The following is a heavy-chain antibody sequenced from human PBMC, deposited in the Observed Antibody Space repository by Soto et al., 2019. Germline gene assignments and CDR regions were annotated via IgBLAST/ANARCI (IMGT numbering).Heavy chain of an antibody. CDR1: GGSISSYY. J-gene: IGHJ6*02. V-gene: IGHV4-59*01. D-gene: IGHD1-26*01. Sequence: PSETLSLTCTVSGGSISSYYWSWIRQPPGKGLEWIGYIYYSGSTNYNPSLKSRVTISVDTSKNQFSLKLSSVTAADTAVYYCARDRGGRKGTYYYYYGMDVWGQGTTVTVS. CDR2: IYYSGST. CDR3: ARDRGGRKGTYYYYYGMDV.